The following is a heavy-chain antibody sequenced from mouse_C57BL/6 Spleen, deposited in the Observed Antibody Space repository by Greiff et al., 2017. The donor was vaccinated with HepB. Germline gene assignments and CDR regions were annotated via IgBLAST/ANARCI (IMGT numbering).Heavy chain of an antibody. D-gene: IGHD2-4*01. CDR3: ARGGLRWYFDV. CDR1: GFTFSSYG. V-gene: IGHV5-6*01. CDR2: ISSGGSYT. J-gene: IGHJ1*03. Sequence: EVMLMESGGDLVKPGGSLKLSCAASGFTFSSYGMSWVRQTPDKRLEWVATISSGGSYTYYPDSVKGRFTIFRDNAKNPMYLQMSSVKSEDTAMYYCARGGLRWYFDVWGTGTTVTVSS.